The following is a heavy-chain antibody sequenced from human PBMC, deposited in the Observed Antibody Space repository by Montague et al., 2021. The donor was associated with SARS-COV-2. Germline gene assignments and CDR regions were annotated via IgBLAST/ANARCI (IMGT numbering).Heavy chain of an antibody. CDR2: INYSGST. CDR1: VDSITTTTYS. V-gene: IGHV4-39*01. CDR3: VRRGGTYYYGSGSFDP. J-gene: IGHJ5*02. D-gene: IGHD3-10*01. Sequence: SETLSLTCKVSVDSITTTTYSRVWIPQPPGKVLEWIGSINYSGSTFYNPSLKSRLSMSMDTSTNQFSLRLTSMTAADTAIYYCVRRGGTYYYGSGSFDPWGQGTLVAVSS.